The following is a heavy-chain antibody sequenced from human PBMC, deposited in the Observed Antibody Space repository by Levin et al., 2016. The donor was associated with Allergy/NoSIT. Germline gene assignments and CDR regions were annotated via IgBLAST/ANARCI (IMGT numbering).Heavy chain of an antibody. D-gene: IGHD3-3*01. CDR2: IYYSGST. CDR3: ARGLKFWSGYRSYYYYYMDV. J-gene: IGHJ6*03. Sequence: WIRQPPGKGLEWIGYIYYSGSTYYNPSLKSRVTISVDTSKNQFSLKLSSVTAADTAVYYCARGLKFWSGYRSYYYYYMDVWGKGTTVTVSS. V-gene: IGHV4-31*02.